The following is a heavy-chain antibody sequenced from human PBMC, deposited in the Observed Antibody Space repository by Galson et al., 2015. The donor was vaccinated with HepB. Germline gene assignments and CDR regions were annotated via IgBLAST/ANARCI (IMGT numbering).Heavy chain of an antibody. CDR3: ASSSGAPRAAGHYYYYGMDV. CDR1: GYTFTSYG. D-gene: IGHD6-13*01. CDR2: ISAYNGNT. V-gene: IGHV1-18*04. Sequence: SVKVSCKASGYTFTSYGISWVRQAPGQGLEWMGWISAYNGNTNYAQKLQGRVTMTTDTSTSTAYMELRSLRSDDTAVYYCASSSGAPRAAGHYYYYGMDVWGQGTTVTVSS. J-gene: IGHJ6*02.